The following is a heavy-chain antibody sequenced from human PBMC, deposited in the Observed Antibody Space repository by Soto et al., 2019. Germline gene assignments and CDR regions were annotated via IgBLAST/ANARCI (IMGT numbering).Heavy chain of an antibody. CDR1: GLTFNSYA. D-gene: IGHD3-10*01. J-gene: IGHJ6*02. Sequence: QVQLVESGGGVVHPGSSLRLSCAASGLTFNSYAMHWVRQAPGKGLEWVALISYDGSNKFYRDSVKGRFTISRDNSRTAVHLQMNSLRPEDTALYYCATDGYENWILEDGSYYYGMAVWGRGTTVIVSS. CDR3: ATDGYENWILEDGSYYYGMAV. V-gene: IGHV3-30-3*01. CDR2: ISYDGSNK.